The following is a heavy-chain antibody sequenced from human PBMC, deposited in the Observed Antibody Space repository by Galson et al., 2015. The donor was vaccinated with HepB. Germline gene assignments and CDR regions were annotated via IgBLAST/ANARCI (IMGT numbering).Heavy chain of an antibody. CDR2: IIPIFGAA. CDR1: GGILTTHA. CDR3: ATLGSCNNTDCGEGWSYYYDMAV. Sequence: SVKVSCKASGGILTTHAISWVRQAPGQGLEWMGGIIPIFGAARYAEKFQGRVTITADESTSTAYMDLASLRSEDTAMYYCATLGSCNNTDCGEGWSYYYDMAVWGKGTAVTVS. D-gene: IGHD2/OR15-2a*01. V-gene: IGHV1-69*13. J-gene: IGHJ6*03.